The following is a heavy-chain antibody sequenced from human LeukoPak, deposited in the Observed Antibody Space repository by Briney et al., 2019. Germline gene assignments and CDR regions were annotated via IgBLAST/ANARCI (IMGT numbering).Heavy chain of an antibody. Sequence: SETLSLTCNVSGDSMSRYYSSWIRQPAGKGLEWIGRIYFGGGTRYNPSLKSRVTMSVDTSKNRFSLNLSSVTAADTAVYYCARTTGFAEAGGYYFDYCGQGILVTVSS. CDR2: IYFGGGT. CDR1: GDSMSRYY. J-gene: IGHJ4*02. V-gene: IGHV4-4*07. CDR3: ARTTGFAEAGGYYFDY. D-gene: IGHD6-19*01.